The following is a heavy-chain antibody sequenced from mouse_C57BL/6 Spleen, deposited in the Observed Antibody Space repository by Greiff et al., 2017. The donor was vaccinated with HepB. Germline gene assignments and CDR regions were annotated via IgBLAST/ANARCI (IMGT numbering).Heavy chain of an antibody. Sequence: EVMLVESGGGLVKPGGSLKLSCAASGFTFSDYGMHWVRQAPEKGLEWVAYICSGSSTIYYADTVKGRFTISRDNAKNTLFLQMTSLRSEDTAMYYCARDSNYGAWFACWGQGTLVTVSA. D-gene: IGHD2-5*01. V-gene: IGHV5-17*01. J-gene: IGHJ3*01. CDR1: GFTFSDYG. CDR3: ARDSNYGAWFAC. CDR2: ICSGSSTI.